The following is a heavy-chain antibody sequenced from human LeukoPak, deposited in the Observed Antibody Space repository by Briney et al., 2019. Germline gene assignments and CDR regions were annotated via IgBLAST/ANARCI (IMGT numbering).Heavy chain of an antibody. CDR1: GYXFTNXX. Sequence: ESXXISCKASGYXFTNXXXXXXRQMPGKXXEWMXXXXXXXXYXXXXXXXXGXXXXXXDXSISTAYLEWSXLKAPDTAMYYCARHSDGGHYYWGRGTLVTVSS. D-gene: IGHD4-23*01. J-gene: IGHJ4*02. CDR2: XXXXXXYX. CDR3: ARHSDGGHYY. V-gene: IGHV5-10-1*01.